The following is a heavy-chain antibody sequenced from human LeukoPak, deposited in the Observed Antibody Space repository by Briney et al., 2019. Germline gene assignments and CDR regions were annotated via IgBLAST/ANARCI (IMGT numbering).Heavy chain of an antibody. Sequence: GESLKISCKGSGYSFTNYWIGWVRQMPGKGLEWMGIVFPADSDTGYSPSFQGQVTISADKSISTAYLQWRSLKASDTAMYYCARSGYSGYESDYWGQGTLVTVSS. CDR3: ARSGYSGYESDY. CDR1: GYSFTNYW. J-gene: IGHJ4*02. D-gene: IGHD5-12*01. CDR2: VFPADSDT. V-gene: IGHV5-51*01.